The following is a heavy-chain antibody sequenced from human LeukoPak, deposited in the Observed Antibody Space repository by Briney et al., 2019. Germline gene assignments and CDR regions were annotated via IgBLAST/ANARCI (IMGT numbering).Heavy chain of an antibody. CDR1: GGSISSYY. Sequence: SETLSLTCTVYGGSISSYYWSWIRQPPGKGLEWIGYIYYSGSTNYNPSLKSRVTISVDTSKNQFSLKLSSVTAADTAVYYCARHYSRGWYYFDYWGQGTLVTVSS. CDR3: ARHYSRGWYYFDY. D-gene: IGHD6-19*01. V-gene: IGHV4-59*08. CDR2: IYYSGST. J-gene: IGHJ4*02.